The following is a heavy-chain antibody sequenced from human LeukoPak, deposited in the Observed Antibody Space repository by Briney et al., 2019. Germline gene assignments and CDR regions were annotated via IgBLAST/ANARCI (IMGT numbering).Heavy chain of an antibody. CDR2: IYNDGST. D-gene: IGHD3-22*01. Sequence: GGSLSITCAASGFTGSNKCLNWVRQAPGKGLEWVSIIYNDGSTYYADSVKGRFTISRDNSKNTLYLQMNSLRAEDTAVYYCASPSSGQSFDIWGHGTMVTVSS. V-gene: IGHV3-53*01. CDR1: GFTGSNKC. CDR3: ASPSSGQSFDI. J-gene: IGHJ3*02.